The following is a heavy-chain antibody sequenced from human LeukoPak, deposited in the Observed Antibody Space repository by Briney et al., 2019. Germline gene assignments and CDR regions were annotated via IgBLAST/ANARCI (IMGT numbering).Heavy chain of an antibody. V-gene: IGHV1-2*02. CDR2: INPNSGGT. Sequence: GASVKVSCKASGYTFTGYYMHWVRQAPGQGLEWMGWINPNSGGTNYAQKFQGRVTMTRDTSISTAYMELSRLRSDDTAVYYCARGVPRPYSSSWYAIYWGQGTLVTVSS. CDR1: GYTFTGYY. D-gene: IGHD6-13*01. CDR3: ARGVPRPYSSSWYAIY. J-gene: IGHJ4*02.